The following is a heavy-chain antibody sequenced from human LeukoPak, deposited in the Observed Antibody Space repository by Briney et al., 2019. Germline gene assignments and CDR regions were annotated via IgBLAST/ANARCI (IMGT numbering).Heavy chain of an antibody. D-gene: IGHD6-13*01. V-gene: IGHV4-31*03. J-gene: IGHJ3*02. CDR2: IYYSGST. Sequence: SETLSLACTVSGGSISSGGYYWSWIRQHPGKGLEWIGYIYYSGSTYYNPSLKSRVTISVDTSKNQFSLKLRSVTAADTAFYYCAKGTYSSSWYQADAFDIWGQGTMVTVSS. CDR1: GGSISSGGYY. CDR3: AKGTYSSSWYQADAFDI.